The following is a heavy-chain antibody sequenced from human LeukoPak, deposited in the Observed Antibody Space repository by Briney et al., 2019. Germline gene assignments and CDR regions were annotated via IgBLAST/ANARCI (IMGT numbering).Heavy chain of an antibody. CDR3: ARDLASSSWSDAFDI. D-gene: IGHD6-13*01. Sequence: ASVKVSFTGSGYTFTSYGISWGRQAPGQGLEWMGWISAYNGNTNYAQKLQGRVTMTTDTATSTAYMELRSLRSDDTAVYYCARDLASSSWSDAFDIWGQGTMVTVSS. CDR2: ISAYNGNT. V-gene: IGHV1-18*01. CDR1: GYTFTSYG. J-gene: IGHJ3*02.